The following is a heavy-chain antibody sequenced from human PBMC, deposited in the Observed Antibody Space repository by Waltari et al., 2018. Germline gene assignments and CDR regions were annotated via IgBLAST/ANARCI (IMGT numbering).Heavy chain of an antibody. V-gene: IGHV3-48*04. CDR3: ARDRTTTDDALDI. CDR1: GFSFSPHS. Sequence: EVQLVESGGGLVQPGGSLRLSCAASGFSFSPHSLNWVRQTPGKGLEWISFISKSSSAIYYADSVKGRFITSRDNAKNSLYLQMNSLTAEDTAVYYCARDRTTTDDALDIWGQGTMVTVFS. J-gene: IGHJ3*02. CDR2: ISKSSSAI. D-gene: IGHD1-1*01.